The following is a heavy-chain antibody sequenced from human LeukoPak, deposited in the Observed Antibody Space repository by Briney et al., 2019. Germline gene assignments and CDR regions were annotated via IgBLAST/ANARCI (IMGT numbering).Heavy chain of an antibody. CDR1: GFTFSSYW. J-gene: IGHJ6*03. CDR2: IKQDGSEK. V-gene: IGHV3-7*01. D-gene: IGHD6-6*01. CDR3: ARVSSSSDYYYYYMDV. Sequence: GGSLRLSCAASGFTFSSYWMSWVRQAPGKGLEWVANIKQDGSEKYYVDSEKGRFTISRDNSKNTLYLQMNSLRAEDTAVYYCARVSSSSDYYYYYMDVWGKGTTVTVSS.